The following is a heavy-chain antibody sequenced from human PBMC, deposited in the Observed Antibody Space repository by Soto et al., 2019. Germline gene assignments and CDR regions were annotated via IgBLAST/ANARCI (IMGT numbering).Heavy chain of an antibody. V-gene: IGHV3-66*01. J-gene: IGHJ4*02. CDR2: IYSGGST. CDR1: GFTVSSYY. D-gene: IGHD1-26*01. Sequence: EVQLVESGGGLVQPGGSLRLSCAASGFTVSSYYMSWVRQAPGKGLEWVSVIYSGGSTYYADSVKGRFNISRDNSKNTMYLQMNSLSAEDRAVYECARWEEYFDYWGQGTLVTVSS. CDR3: ARWEEYFDY.